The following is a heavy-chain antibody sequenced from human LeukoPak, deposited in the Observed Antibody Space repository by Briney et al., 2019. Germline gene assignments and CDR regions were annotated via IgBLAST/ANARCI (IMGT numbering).Heavy chain of an antibody. V-gene: IGHV3-72*01. CDR2: IRNKANSYTT. CDR1: GFTFSDHA. Sequence: GGSLRLSCAASGFTFSDHAMDWVRQAPGEGLEWVGRIRNKANSYTTEHAASVQGRFTASRDDSMNSLYLQMNSMKTEDTAVYYCTRLVGANDWGQGTLVTVSS. D-gene: IGHD1-26*01. CDR3: TRLVGAND. J-gene: IGHJ4*02.